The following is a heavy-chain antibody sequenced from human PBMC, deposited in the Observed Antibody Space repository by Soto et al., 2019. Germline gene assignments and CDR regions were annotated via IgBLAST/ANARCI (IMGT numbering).Heavy chain of an antibody. J-gene: IGHJ4*02. V-gene: IGHV3-33*01. CDR3: ARESGYYGSGSYYSNFDY. Sequence: QVQLVESGGGVVQPGRSLRLSCAASGFTFSSYGMHWVRQAPGKGLEWVAVIWYDGSNKYYADSVKGRFTISRDNSKNTLYLQMNSLRAEDTAVYYCARESGYYGSGSYYSNFDYWGQGTLATVSS. CDR1: GFTFSSYG. CDR2: IWYDGSNK. D-gene: IGHD3-10*01.